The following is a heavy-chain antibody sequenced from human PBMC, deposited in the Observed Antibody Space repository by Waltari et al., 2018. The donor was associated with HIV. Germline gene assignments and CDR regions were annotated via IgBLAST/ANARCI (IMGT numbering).Heavy chain of an antibody. D-gene: IGHD2-15*01. CDR3: ARDRSEGGGYYYYGLDV. CDR2: LWYNGTNK. Sequence: QVQLVESGGGVVQPGRSLRLSCAASGFTFSSYGMHWVRQAPGKGRGGVAVLWYNGTNKYYADPVKGRFTISRDNSKNTLYLQMNSLRAEDTAVYYCARDRSEGGGYYYYGLDVWGQGTTVTVSS. CDR1: GFTFSSYG. J-gene: IGHJ6*02. V-gene: IGHV3-33*01.